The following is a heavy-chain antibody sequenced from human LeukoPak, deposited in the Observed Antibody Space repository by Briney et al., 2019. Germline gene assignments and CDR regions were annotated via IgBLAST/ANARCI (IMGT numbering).Heavy chain of an antibody. V-gene: IGHV3-7*05. Sequence: GGSLRLSCAASGFTFSDYWMNWVRQAPGKGLEWVASIKQDGSEKYYVDSVKGRFTISRDNAKNSLYLQMNSLRAEGTAVYYCARDGTSIVGSLDYWGQGTLVTVSS. CDR2: IKQDGSEK. CDR1: GFTFSDYW. J-gene: IGHJ4*02. D-gene: IGHD1-26*01. CDR3: ARDGTSIVGSLDY.